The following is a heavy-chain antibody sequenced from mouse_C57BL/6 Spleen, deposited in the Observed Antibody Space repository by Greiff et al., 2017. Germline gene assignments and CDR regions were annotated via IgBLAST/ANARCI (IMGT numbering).Heavy chain of an antibody. CDR3: AHYLAWFAY. J-gene: IGHJ3*01. D-gene: IGHD5-5*01. CDR2: ISYDGNN. V-gene: IGHV3-6*01. CDR1: GYSITSGYY. Sequence: EVKLQESGPGLVKPSQSLSLTCSVTGYSITSGYYWNWIRQFPGNKLEWMGYISYDGNNNYNPSLKNRISITRDTSKNQFFLKLNSVTTEDTATYYCAHYLAWFAYWGQGTLVTVSA.